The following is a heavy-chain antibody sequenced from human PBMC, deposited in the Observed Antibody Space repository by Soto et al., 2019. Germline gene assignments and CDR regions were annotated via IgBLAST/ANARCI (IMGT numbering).Heavy chain of an antibody. V-gene: IGHV1-69*12. CDR3: ARSDTLGYCISSCCYITVY. J-gene: IGHJ4*02. D-gene: IGHD2-2*02. CDR1: GGTFSSYA. CDR2: INPIFGTA. Sequence: QVQLVQSGAEVKKPGSSVKVSCKASGGTFSSYAISWVRQAPGQGLEWMGGINPIFGTANYAQKFQGRVPSTADGSTSTAYMVLRSLSSDHKSVYFCARSDTLGYCISSCCYITVYWGEGTLVIVFS.